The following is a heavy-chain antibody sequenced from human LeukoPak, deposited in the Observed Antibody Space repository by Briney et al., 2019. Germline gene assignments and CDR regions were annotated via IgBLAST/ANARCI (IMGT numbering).Heavy chain of an antibody. Sequence: ASVKVSCKASGYTFTGYFIHWVRQAPGQGLEWMGRIIPIFGTANYAQKFQGRVTITTDESTSTAYMELSSLRSEDTAVYYCAREGPGEAFDIWGQGTMVTVSS. CDR2: IIPIFGTA. CDR1: GYTFTGYF. CDR3: AREGPGEAFDI. J-gene: IGHJ3*02. V-gene: IGHV1-69*05. D-gene: IGHD3-16*01.